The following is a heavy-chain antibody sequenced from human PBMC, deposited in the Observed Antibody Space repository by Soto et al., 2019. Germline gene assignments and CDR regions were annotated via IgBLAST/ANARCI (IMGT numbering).Heavy chain of an antibody. CDR1: GFTFSSYA. J-gene: IGHJ4*02. CDR2: ISGSGGST. D-gene: IGHD6-13*01. Sequence: GGSLRLSCAASGFTFSSYAMSWVRQAPGKGLEWVSAISGSGGSTYYADSVKGRFTISRDNSRVFLEMNSLRAEDTAVYYCARGALYSSTWYGDDYWGRGTLVTVSS. CDR3: ARGALYSSTWYGDDY. V-gene: IGHV3-23*01.